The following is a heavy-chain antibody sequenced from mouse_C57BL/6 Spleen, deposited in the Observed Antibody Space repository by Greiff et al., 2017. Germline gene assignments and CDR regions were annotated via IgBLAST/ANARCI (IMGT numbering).Heavy chain of an antibody. J-gene: IGHJ1*03. CDR2: ISYSGST. Sequence: EVQLVESGPGMVKPSQSLSLTCTVTGYSITSGYDWHWIRHFPGNKLEWMGYISYSGSTNYNPSLKSRISITHDTSKNHFFLKLNSVTTEDTATYYCAREDFAPYFDVWGTGTTVTVSS. CDR1: GYSITSGYD. V-gene: IGHV3-1*01. CDR3: AREDFAPYFDV.